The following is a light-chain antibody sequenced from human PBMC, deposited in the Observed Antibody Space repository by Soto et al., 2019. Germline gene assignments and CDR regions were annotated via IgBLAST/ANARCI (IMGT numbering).Light chain of an antibody. CDR3: QQYNSYSPET. J-gene: IGKJ1*01. CDR2: DAS. CDR1: QSISSW. Sequence: DIQMTQSPSTLSASVGDRVTITCRASQSISSWLAWYQRKPGKAPKLLIYDASGLESGVPSRFSGSGSGTEFTLTISCLQPDDFATYYCQQYNSYSPETFGQGTKVEIK. V-gene: IGKV1-5*01.